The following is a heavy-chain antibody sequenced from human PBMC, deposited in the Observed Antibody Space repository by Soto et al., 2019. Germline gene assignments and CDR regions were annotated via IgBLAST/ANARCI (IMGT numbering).Heavy chain of an antibody. D-gene: IGHD2-2*01. CDR1: GYTFTSYA. Sequence: QVQLVQSGAEVKKPGASVKVSCKASGYTFTSYAMHWVRQAPGQRLEWMGWINAGNGNTKYSQKFRGRVTITRDTSASTAYMELSSLRSEDTAVYYCARVGRYCSSTSCYSGYYYYYGMDVWGQGTTVTVSS. CDR2: INAGNGNT. CDR3: ARVGRYCSSTSCYSGYYYYYGMDV. J-gene: IGHJ6*02. V-gene: IGHV1-3*01.